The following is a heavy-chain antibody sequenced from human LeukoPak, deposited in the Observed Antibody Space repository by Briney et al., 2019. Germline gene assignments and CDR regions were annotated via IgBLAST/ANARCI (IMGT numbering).Heavy chain of an antibody. CDR1: GYTFTSYG. D-gene: IGHD3-10*01. Sequence: ASVKVSCKASGYTFTSYGISWVRQAPGQGLEWMGWISAYNGNTNYAQKLQGRVTMTTDTSTSTAYMELSRLRSDDTAVYYCARDNGYYGSAYYYYYYMDVWGKGTTVTVSS. CDR3: ARDNGYYGSAYYYYYYMDV. CDR2: ISAYNGNT. V-gene: IGHV1-18*01. J-gene: IGHJ6*03.